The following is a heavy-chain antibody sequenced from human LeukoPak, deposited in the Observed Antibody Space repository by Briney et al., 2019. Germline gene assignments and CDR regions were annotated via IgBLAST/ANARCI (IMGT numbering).Heavy chain of an antibody. V-gene: IGHV1-69*06. Sequence: GASVKVSCKASGYTFTSYDINWVRQAPGQGLEWMGGIIPIFGTANYAQKFQGRVTITADKSTSTAYMELSSLRSEDTAVYYCASKGYERSPYYFDYWGQGTLVTVSS. CDR2: IIPIFGTA. D-gene: IGHD5-12*01. J-gene: IGHJ4*02. CDR1: GYTFTSYD. CDR3: ASKGYERSPYYFDY.